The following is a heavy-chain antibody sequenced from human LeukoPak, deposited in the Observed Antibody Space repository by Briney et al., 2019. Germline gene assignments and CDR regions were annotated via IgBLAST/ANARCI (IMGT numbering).Heavy chain of an antibody. J-gene: IGHJ6*02. CDR3: ARESSSSEYYYYGMDV. CDR2: ISGGGEST. V-gene: IGHV3-23*01. Sequence: GGSLRLSCVASEFTFSSHAMNWVRQAPGKGLEWVSSISGGGESTYYADSVKGRFTASRDNSKNALYLQMNSLRAEDTAVYYCARESSSSEYYYYGMDVWGQGTTVTVSS. CDR1: EFTFSSHA. D-gene: IGHD6-6*01.